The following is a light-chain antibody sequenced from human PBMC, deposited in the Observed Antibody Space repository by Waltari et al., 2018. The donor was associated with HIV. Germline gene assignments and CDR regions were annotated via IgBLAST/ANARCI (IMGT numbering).Light chain of an antibody. CDR1: SRHNHYI. CDR3: ETWDSNTVV. CDR2: IEGSGSY. V-gene: IGLV4-60*02. Sequence: QPVLTQSSSASASLGSSVKLTCTLSSRHNHYIIAWHQQQPGKVPRYLMKIEGSGSYNKGSGIPDRFSGSSSGADRYLTISNLQFEDEADYYCETWDSNTVVFGGGTNLAVL. J-gene: IGLJ2*01.